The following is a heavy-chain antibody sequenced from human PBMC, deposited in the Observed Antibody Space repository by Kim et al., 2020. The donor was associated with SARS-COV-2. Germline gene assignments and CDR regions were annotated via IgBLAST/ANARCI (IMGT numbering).Heavy chain of an antibody. J-gene: IGHJ6*03. CDR3: AKIQRPRYYYMDV. Sequence: GGSLRLSCTASGFTFSTYAMSWVRQAPGKGLERVSTLTNTGATTYYADSVKGRVTISRDNSKNTLYLQMNSRRAEDTAVYYCAKIQRPRYYYMDVWGKGTTVTVSS. CDR2: LTNTGATT. V-gene: IGHV3-23*01. CDR1: GFTFSTYA.